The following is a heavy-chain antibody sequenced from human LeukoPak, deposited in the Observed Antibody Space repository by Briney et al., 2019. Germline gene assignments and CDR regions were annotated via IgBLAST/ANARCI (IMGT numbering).Heavy chain of an antibody. D-gene: IGHD3-22*01. CDR1: GFTLSDYY. J-gene: IGHJ4*02. CDR2: TRKKAKGYTT. CDR3: ARAQSDSSGYYYVGDY. V-gene: IGHV3-72*01. Sequence: GGSLRLSCAASGFTLSDYYMDWVRQAPGQGLEWVARTRKKAKGYTTEYAASVKGRFTISRDDSKNSVDLQMNSLITEDTAVYYCARAQSDSSGYYYVGDYWGQGTLVTVPS.